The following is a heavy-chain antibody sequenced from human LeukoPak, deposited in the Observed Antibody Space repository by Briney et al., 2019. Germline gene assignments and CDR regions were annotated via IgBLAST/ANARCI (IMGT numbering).Heavy chain of an antibody. D-gene: IGHD3-10*01. CDR3: ARCTMVRGEPVDY. V-gene: IGHV1-2*04. J-gene: IGHJ4*02. CDR1: GYTFTGYY. Sequence: GASVKVSCKASGYTFTGYYMHWARQAPGQGLEWMGWINPNSGGTNYAQKFQGWVTMTRDTSISTAYMELRSLRSDDTAVYYCARCTMVRGEPVDYWGQGTLVTVSS. CDR2: INPNSGGT.